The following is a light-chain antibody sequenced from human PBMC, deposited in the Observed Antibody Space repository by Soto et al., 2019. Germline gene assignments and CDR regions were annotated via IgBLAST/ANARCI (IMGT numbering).Light chain of an antibody. CDR3: QQYNKWPPIT. CDR2: GTS. Sequence: EIVMTQSPPTLSVSPGERATLSCRASQSISNNLAWYQQRPGQAPRLLIYGTSTRATGIPARFSGRGSGTEFTLTINSLQSEDFAIYYCQQYNKWPPITFGQGTRLEIK. V-gene: IGKV3-15*01. J-gene: IGKJ5*01. CDR1: QSISNN.